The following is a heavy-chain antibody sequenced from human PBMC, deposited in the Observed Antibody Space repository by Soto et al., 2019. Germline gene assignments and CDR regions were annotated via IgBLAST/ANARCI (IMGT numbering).Heavy chain of an antibody. D-gene: IGHD6-13*01. CDR3: TRHRGLDSSSWYVFGMDV. Sequence: GESLKISCAASGFTFSGSAMHWVRQASGKALEWVGRIRSKANSYATAYAASVKGRFTISRDDSKNTAYLQMNSLKTEDTAVYYCTRHRGLDSSSWYVFGMDVWGQGTTVTVSS. J-gene: IGHJ6*02. CDR1: GFTFSGSA. V-gene: IGHV3-73*01. CDR2: IRSKANSYAT.